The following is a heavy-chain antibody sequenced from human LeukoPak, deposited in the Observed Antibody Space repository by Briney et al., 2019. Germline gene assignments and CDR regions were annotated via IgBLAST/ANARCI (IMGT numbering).Heavy chain of an antibody. J-gene: IGHJ4*02. CDR1: GFTFSSYA. CDR3: AKGGYNWNGYYFDY. D-gene: IGHD1-1*01. CDR2: ISYDGSNK. Sequence: PGGSLRLSCAASGFTFSSYALHWVRQAPGKGLEWVALISYDGSNKHYADSVKGRFTTSRDNSKNTLYLQMNSLRAEDTAVYYCAKGGYNWNGYYFDYWGQGTLVTVSS. V-gene: IGHV3-30-3*01.